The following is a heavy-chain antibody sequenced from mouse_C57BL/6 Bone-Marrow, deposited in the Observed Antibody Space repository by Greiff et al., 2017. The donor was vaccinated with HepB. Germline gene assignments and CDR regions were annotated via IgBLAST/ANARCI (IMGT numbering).Heavy chain of an antibody. V-gene: IGHV1-64*01. Sequence: QVQLKQPGAELVKPGASVKLSCKASGYTFTSYWMHWVKQRPGQGLEWIGMIHPNSGSTNYNEKFKSKATLTVDKSSSTAYRQLSSLTSEDSAVYYCARGRGFYAGAMDYWGQGTSVTVSS. D-gene: IGHD2-3*01. J-gene: IGHJ4*01. CDR3: ARGRGFYAGAMDY. CDR1: GYTFTSYW. CDR2: IHPNSGST.